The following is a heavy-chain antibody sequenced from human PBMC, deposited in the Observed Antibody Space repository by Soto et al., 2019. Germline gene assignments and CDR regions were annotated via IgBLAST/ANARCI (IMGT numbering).Heavy chain of an antibody. V-gene: IGHV4-4*02. Sequence: QVQLQESGPGLVKPSGTLSLTCTVSGDSMSSSNCWNWVRQIPGKGLQWIGESHQSGRTNYNPSLKSRVTIAVDESKNRFSLDLNSVTAADTGVYFCARSEATVLDSWGQGTLGIVSS. J-gene: IGHJ4*02. CDR3: ARSEATVLDS. CDR1: GDSMSSSNC. D-gene: IGHD4-17*01. CDR2: SHQSGRT.